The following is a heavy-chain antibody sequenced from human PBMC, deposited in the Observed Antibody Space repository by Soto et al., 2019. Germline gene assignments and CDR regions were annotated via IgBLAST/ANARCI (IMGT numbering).Heavy chain of an antibody. CDR3: ARDADIFSGSGAFDI. CDR2: LGSSSSYT. V-gene: IGHV3-11*05. CDR1: GFTFSDYY. D-gene: IGHD3-9*01. J-gene: IGHJ3*02. Sequence: QVQLVESGGGLVKPGGSLRLSCAASGFTFSDYYMSWIRQAPGKGLVWVSYLGSSSSYTNYAVSVKGRFTISRDSAKNSLYLQMNSLRAEDTAVYYCARDADIFSGSGAFDIWGQGTMVTVSS.